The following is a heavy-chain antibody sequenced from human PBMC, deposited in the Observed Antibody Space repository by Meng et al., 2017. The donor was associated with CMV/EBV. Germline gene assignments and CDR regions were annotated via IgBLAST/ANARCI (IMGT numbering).Heavy chain of an antibody. CDR1: GGSISSSSYY. V-gene: IGHV4-39*07. CDR2: IYYSGST. Sequence: SETLSLTCTVSGGSISSSSYYWGWIRQPPGKGLEWIGSIYYSGSTYYNPSLKSRVTISVDTSKNQFSLKLSSVTAADTAVYYCASRPGYCSSTSCYRRSHFDYWGQGTLVTVFS. CDR3: ASRPGYCSSTSCYRRSHFDY. J-gene: IGHJ4*02. D-gene: IGHD2-2*01.